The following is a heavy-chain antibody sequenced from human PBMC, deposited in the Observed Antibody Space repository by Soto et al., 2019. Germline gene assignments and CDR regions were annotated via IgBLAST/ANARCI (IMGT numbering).Heavy chain of an antibody. Sequence: ASVKVSCKASGYTFTGYYMHWVRQAPGQGLEWMGWINPNSGGTNYAQKFQGWVTMTRDTSISTAYMELSRLRSDDTAVYYCARDPYSSGWQYYFDYWGQGTLVTVSS. J-gene: IGHJ4*02. CDR2: INPNSGGT. CDR3: ARDPYSSGWQYYFDY. CDR1: GYTFTGYY. V-gene: IGHV1-2*04. D-gene: IGHD6-19*01.